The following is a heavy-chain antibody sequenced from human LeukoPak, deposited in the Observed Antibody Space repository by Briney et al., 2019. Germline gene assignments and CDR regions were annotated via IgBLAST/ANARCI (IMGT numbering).Heavy chain of an antibody. CDR1: GFTFSTYG. CDR2: IRPDGNNK. Sequence: GGSLRLSCAVSGFTFSTYGMHWVRQAPGKGLEWVAFIRPDGNNKYYADSVKGRFTISRDNSKNTLYLQMNSLRTEDTAVYYCARVTVPLVVITAGGFDYWGQGTLVTVSS. J-gene: IGHJ4*02. V-gene: IGHV3-30*02. D-gene: IGHD3-22*01. CDR3: ARVTVPLVVITAGGFDY.